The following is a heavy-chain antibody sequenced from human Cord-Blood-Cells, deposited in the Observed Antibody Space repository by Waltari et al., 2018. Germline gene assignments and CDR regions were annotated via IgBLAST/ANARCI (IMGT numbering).Heavy chain of an antibody. CDR2: IYYSGST. CDR3: ARLGLPYYDFWSGYYTTNWFDP. J-gene: IGHJ5*02. V-gene: IGHV4-39*01. D-gene: IGHD3-3*01. CDR1: GGSIRSSNYY. Sequence: QLQLQESGPGVVKPSETRSPTCTVSGGSIRSSNYYLGWIRKPPGKWLEWIGSIYYSGSTYTNPPLKSRVTISVDTAKNQFSLRLSSVTAADTAVYYCARLGLPYYDFWSGYYTTNWFDPWGQGTLVTVSS.